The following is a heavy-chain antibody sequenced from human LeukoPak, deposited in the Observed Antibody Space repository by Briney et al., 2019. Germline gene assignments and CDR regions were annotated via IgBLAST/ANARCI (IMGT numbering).Heavy chain of an antibody. CDR1: GFTFCSYW. D-gene: IGHD4-23*01. V-gene: IGHV3-74*01. CDR2: IASDGSST. CDR3: ARGRPHGNDY. Sequence: GGSLRLSCAASGFTFCSYWMNWVRQAPGKGLVWVSRIASDGSSTTYADSVKGRFSISRDNAKNTLYLQMNSLRVEDTAVYYCARGRPHGNDYWGQGTLVTVSS. J-gene: IGHJ4*02.